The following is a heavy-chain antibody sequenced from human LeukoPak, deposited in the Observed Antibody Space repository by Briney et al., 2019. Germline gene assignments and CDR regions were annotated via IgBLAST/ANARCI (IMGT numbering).Heavy chain of an antibody. V-gene: IGHV3-7*01. CDR3: ARFWWAVASFDY. Sequence: GGSLRLSCAASGFTFSSYSMNWVRQAPGKGLEWVANIKQDGSEKYYVDSVKGRFTISRDNAKNSLYLQMNSLRAEDTAVYYCARFWWAVASFDYWGQGTLVTVSS. CDR1: GFTFSSYS. D-gene: IGHD6-19*01. J-gene: IGHJ4*02. CDR2: IKQDGSEK.